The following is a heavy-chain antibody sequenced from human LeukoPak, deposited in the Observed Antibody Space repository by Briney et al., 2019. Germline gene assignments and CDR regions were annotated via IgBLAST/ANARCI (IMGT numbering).Heavy chain of an antibody. V-gene: IGHV3-33*06. CDR3: AKDPSYDFWSGYYYYGMDV. Sequence: GRSLRLSCAASGFTFSSYGMHWVRQAPGKGLEWVAVIWYDGSNKYYADSVKGRFTISRDNSKNTLYLQMNSLRAEDTAVYYCAKDPSYDFWSGYYYYGMDVWGQGTTVTVSS. D-gene: IGHD3-3*01. CDR1: GFTFSSYG. J-gene: IGHJ6*02. CDR2: IWYDGSNK.